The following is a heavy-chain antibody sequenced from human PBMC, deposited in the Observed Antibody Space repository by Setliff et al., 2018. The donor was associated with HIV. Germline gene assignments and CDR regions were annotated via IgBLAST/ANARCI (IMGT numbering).Heavy chain of an antibody. V-gene: IGHV3-72*01. Sequence: GGSLRLSCAASGFTFSNHYMDWVRQAPGKGLEWVGRTKNKDNSFTTEYAASVKGRFTISRDDSKNSLSLHMNSLKTEDTAVYYCAVWIREVISWGRGTLVTVSS. CDR2: TKNKDNSFTT. CDR3: AVWIREVIS. CDR1: GFTFSNHY. J-gene: IGHJ5*02. D-gene: IGHD3-10*01.